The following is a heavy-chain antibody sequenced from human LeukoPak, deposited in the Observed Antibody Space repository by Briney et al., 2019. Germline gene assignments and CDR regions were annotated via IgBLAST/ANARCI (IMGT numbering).Heavy chain of an antibody. CDR1: GFTFSSYG. CDR2: ISGSGGST. D-gene: IGHD6-13*01. Sequence: PGGSLRLSCAASGFTFSSYGMSWVRQAPGKGLEWVSAISGSGGSTYYADSVKGRFTISRDNSKNTLFLQMNSLRAEDTALYYCAKEGHGEAAAGFDYWGEGTLVTVSS. CDR3: AKEGHGEAAAGFDY. J-gene: IGHJ4*02. V-gene: IGHV3-23*01.